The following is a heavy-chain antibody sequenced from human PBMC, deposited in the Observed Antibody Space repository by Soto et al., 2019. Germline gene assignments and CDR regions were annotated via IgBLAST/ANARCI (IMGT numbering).Heavy chain of an antibody. J-gene: IGHJ4*02. CDR1: GFTFSSYG. CDR3: AKQSTWIQLWSYFDY. V-gene: IGHV3-30*18. D-gene: IGHD5-18*01. Sequence: VQLVESGGGVVQPGRSLRLSCAASGFTFSSYGMHWVRQAPGKGLEWVAVISYDGSNKYYADSVKGRFTISRDNSKNTLYLQMNSLRAEDTAVYYCAKQSTWIQLWSYFDYWGQGTLVTVSS. CDR2: ISYDGSNK.